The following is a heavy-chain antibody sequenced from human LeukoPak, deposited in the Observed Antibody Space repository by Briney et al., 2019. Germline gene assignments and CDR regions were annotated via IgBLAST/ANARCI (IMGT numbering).Heavy chain of an antibody. CDR1: GYSISSGYY. J-gene: IGHJ4*02. V-gene: IGHV4-38-2*02. Sequence: TSQTLSLTCPVSGYSISSGYYWGWIRQPPGKGLEWIGGIYHSGSTYYNPSLKSRVTISVDKSKNQFSLKLSSVTAADTAVYYCARAPATTAMVRYHDYWGQGTLVTVSS. CDR3: ARAPATTAMVRYHDY. CDR2: IYHSGST. D-gene: IGHD5-18*01.